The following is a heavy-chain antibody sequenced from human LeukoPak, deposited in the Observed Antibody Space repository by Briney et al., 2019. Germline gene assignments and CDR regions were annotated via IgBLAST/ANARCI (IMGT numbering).Heavy chain of an antibody. CDR2: IYSSRST. CDR3: ARDRQWLTSGKSYYYGMDV. Sequence: SETLSLTCTVSGGSISSYYWSWIRQPPGKGLEWIGYIYSSRSTNYNPSLKSRVTISVDASKNQFSLKLRSVTAADTAVYYCARDRQWLTSGKSYYYGMDVWGQGTTVTVSS. D-gene: IGHD6-19*01. V-gene: IGHV4-59*01. J-gene: IGHJ6*02. CDR1: GGSISSYY.